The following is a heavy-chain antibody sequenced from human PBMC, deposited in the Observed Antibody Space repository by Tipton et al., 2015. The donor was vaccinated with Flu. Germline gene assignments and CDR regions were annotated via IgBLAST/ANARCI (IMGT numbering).Heavy chain of an antibody. Sequence: EVTKPGASVKVSCKASGYTFTSYGISWLGQAPGKGLEWMGWISAYNGNTNYAQKLQGRVTMTTDTSTSTAYMELRSLRSDDTAVYYCARERGTIFGVVIIPNYYYYYGMDVWGQGTTVTVSS. D-gene: IGHD3-3*01. CDR1: GYTFTSYG. V-gene: IGHV1-18*01. J-gene: IGHJ6*02. CDR2: ISAYNGNT. CDR3: ARERGTIFGVVIIPNYYYYYGMDV.